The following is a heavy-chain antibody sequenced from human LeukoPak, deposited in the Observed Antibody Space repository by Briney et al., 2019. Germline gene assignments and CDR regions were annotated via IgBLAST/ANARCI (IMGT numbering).Heavy chain of an antibody. Sequence: PGESLKISCKGSGYRFTNYWIGWVRQMPGKGLEWMGIIYPGDSDTRYSPSFQGQVTISADKSISTAYLQWSSLKASDTAMYYCASWAPKYNYYYDPRPSLTLALAANIWGQGTMVTVSS. CDR3: ASWAPKYNYYYDPRPSLTLALAANI. J-gene: IGHJ3*02. CDR1: GYRFTNYW. V-gene: IGHV5-51*01. D-gene: IGHD3-22*01. CDR2: IYPGDSDT.